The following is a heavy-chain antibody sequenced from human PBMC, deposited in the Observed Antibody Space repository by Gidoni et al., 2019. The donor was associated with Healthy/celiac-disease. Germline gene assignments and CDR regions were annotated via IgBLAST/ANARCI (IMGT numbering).Heavy chain of an antibody. V-gene: IGHV1-69*01. Sequence: QVQLVQSGAEVKKPGSSVKVSCKASGGTFSSYAISWVRQAPGQGLGWMGGIIPIFGTANYAQKFQGRVTITADESTSTAYMELSSLRSEDTAVYYCARGDHSLCSGGSCYSVMDVWGQGTTVTVSS. D-gene: IGHD2-15*01. CDR1: GGTFSSYA. J-gene: IGHJ6*02. CDR2: IIPIFGTA. CDR3: ARGDHSLCSGGSCYSVMDV.